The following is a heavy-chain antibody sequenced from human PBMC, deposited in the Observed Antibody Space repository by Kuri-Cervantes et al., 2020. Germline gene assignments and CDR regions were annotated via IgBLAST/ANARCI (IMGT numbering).Heavy chain of an antibody. CDR1: GFTFGDYA. CDR2: IRSKAYGGTT. D-gene: IGHD2-21*02. V-gene: IGHV3-49*03. CDR3: AKVERKIVVVTAALDY. Sequence: GGSLRLSCTASGFTFGDYAMSWFRQAPGKGLEWVGFIRSKAYGGTTEYAASVKGRFTISRDDSKSIAYLQMNSLRAEDTAVYYCAKVERKIVVVTAALDYWGQGTLVTVSS. J-gene: IGHJ4*02.